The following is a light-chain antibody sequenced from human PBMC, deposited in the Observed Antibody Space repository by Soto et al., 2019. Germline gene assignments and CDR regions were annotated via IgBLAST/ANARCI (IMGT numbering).Light chain of an antibody. V-gene: IGLV2-23*03. J-gene: IGLJ1*01. CDR2: EGS. CDR1: SSDVGSYTL. Sequence: QSALTQPASVSGSPGQSITISCTGTSSDVGSYTLVSWYQQHPGKAPKLMIYEGSKRTSGVSNRFSGSKSGNTASLAISGLQAEDEAEYYCCSYAGSSTVFGTGTKVTVL. CDR3: CSYAGSSTV.